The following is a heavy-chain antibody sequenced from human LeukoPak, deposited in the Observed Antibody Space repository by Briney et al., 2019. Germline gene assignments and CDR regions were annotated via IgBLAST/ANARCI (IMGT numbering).Heavy chain of an antibody. D-gene: IGHD5-18*01. V-gene: IGHV1-2*02. CDR2: INPNSGGT. CDR3: AREAKGYSYGIYFDY. CDR1: GYTFTSYG. Sequence: ASVKVSCKASGYTFTSYGISWVRQAPGQGLEWMGWINPNSGGTNYAQKFQGRVTMTRDTSISTAYMELSRLRSDDTAVYYCAREAKGYSYGIYFDYWGQGTLVTVSS. J-gene: IGHJ4*02.